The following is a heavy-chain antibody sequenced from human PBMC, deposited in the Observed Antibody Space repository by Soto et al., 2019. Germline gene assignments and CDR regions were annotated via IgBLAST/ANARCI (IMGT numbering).Heavy chain of an antibody. CDR3: ARMQPGGVFYYYYMDV. J-gene: IGHJ6*03. V-gene: IGHV2-70*11. D-gene: IGHD3-16*01. Sequence: SGPTLVNPTQTLTLTCTFSGFSLSTSGMCVSWIRQPPGKALEWLARIDWDDDKYYSTSLKTRLTISKDTSKNQVVLTMTNMDPVDTATYYCARMQPGGVFYYYYMDVWGKGTTVTVSS. CDR2: IDWDDDK. CDR1: GFSLSTSGMC.